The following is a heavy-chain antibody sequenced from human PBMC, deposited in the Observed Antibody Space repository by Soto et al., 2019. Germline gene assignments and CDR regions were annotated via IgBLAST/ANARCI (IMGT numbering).Heavy chain of an antibody. J-gene: IGHJ5*02. Sequence: QVQLVQSGAEVKKPGASVKVSCKASGYTFTSYDINWVRQATGQGLEWMGWMNPNSGNTGYAQKFQGRVTMTRNTSISTAYMELSSLRSEDAAVYYCERDKAGTPSGWFDHWGQGTLVTVSS. D-gene: IGHD1-1*01. CDR1: GYTFTSYD. CDR3: ERDKAGTPSGWFDH. CDR2: MNPNSGNT. V-gene: IGHV1-8*01.